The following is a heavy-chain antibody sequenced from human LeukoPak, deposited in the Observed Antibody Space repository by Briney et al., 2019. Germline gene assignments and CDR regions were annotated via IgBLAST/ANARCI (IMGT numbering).Heavy chain of an antibody. Sequence: GGSLRLSCAASGFAFSRYGMNWVRQAPGKGLEWVAVIWDDGSNQKYADSVKGRFTISRDNSRNTLYLQMNSLRAEDTAVYYCARGRGSSWYFDYWGQGTLVTVPS. J-gene: IGHJ4*02. CDR1: GFAFSRYG. V-gene: IGHV3-33*01. D-gene: IGHD6-13*01. CDR3: ARGRGSSWYFDY. CDR2: IWDDGSNQ.